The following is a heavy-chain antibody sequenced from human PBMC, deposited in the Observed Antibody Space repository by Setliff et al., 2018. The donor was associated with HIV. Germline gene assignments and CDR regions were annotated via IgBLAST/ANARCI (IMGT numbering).Heavy chain of an antibody. CDR1: GFTFSTYS. J-gene: IGHJ4*02. CDR3: SSHYGSGTSY. D-gene: IGHD3-10*01. CDR2: ISSSSSYT. V-gene: IGHV3-21*05. Sequence: PGGSLRLSCAASGFTFSTYSMNWVRQAPGKGLEWVSYISSSSSYTNYADSVKGRFTISRDNAKNSLYLQMNSLRAEDTAVYYCSSHYGSGTSYWGQGTLVTVSS.